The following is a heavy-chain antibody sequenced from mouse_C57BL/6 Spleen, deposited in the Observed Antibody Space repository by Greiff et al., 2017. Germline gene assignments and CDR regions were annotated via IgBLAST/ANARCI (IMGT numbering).Heavy chain of an antibody. CDR1: GYTFTSYW. Sequence: QVKLQQPGADLVKPGASVKVSCTASGYTFTSYWMPWVTQRPGQGLEWIGRIHPSDSDTNYNQQFKGKATLTVDKSSSPPYMQLRSLASEDSAVKYCAIRASDYGSSGFAYWGQGTLVTVSA. V-gene: IGHV1-74*01. D-gene: IGHD1-1*01. CDR2: IHPSDSDT. J-gene: IGHJ3*01. CDR3: AIRASDYGSSGFAY.